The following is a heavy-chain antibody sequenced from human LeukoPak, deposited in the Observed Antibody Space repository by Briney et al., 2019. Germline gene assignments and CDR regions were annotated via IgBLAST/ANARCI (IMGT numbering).Heavy chain of an antibody. D-gene: IGHD3-22*01. CDR3: AKYDSSGLDAFDI. CDR2: IYFSGNT. Sequence: SETLSLTCTVSGVSISSSTSYWGWIRQPPGKGLEWIGSIYFSGNTYYNASLKSQVSISIDPSKNQFSLKLSSVTAADTAVYFCAKYDSSGLDAFDIWGQGTMVTVSS. CDR1: GVSISSSTSY. J-gene: IGHJ3*02. V-gene: IGHV4-39*01.